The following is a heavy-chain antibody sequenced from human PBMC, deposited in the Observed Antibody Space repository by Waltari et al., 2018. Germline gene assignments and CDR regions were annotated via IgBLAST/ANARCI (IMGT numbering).Heavy chain of an antibody. V-gene: IGHV3-30*18. CDR1: GFTFSSYG. Sequence: QVQLVESGGGVVQPGRSLRLSCAASGFTFSSYGMLWFRSAPGKGLEWVAVIWYDGSNKYYADSVKGRFTISRDNSKNTLYLQMNSLRAEDTAMYYCAKVQLSGSYFGGGMDVWGQGTTVTVSS. J-gene: IGHJ6*02. CDR2: IWYDGSNK. CDR3: AKVQLSGSYFGGGMDV. D-gene: IGHD1-26*01.